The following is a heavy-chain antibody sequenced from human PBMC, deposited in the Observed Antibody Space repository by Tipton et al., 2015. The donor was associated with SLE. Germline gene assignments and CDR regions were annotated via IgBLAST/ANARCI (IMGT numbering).Heavy chain of an antibody. Sequence: TLSLTCTVSGGSISSSSYYWGWIRQPPGKGLEWIGGIYYSGSTYYNPPLKSRVTISVDTSKNQFSLKLESMTATDTAVYYCARGARGWSICHFDYWGQGTLVTVSS. CDR3: ARGARGWSICHFDY. CDR2: IYYSGST. V-gene: IGHV4-39*01. CDR1: GGSISSSSYY. D-gene: IGHD6-19*01. J-gene: IGHJ4*02.